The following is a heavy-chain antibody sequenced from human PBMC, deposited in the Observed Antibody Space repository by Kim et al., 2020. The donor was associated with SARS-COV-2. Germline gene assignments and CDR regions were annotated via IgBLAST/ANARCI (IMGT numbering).Heavy chain of an antibody. CDR2: T. Sequence: TTYADSVKGRFTISRDNAKNTLYLQMNSLRVEDTAVYYCARLGIVSTAFDYWGQGTLVTVSS. V-gene: IGHV3-74*01. J-gene: IGHJ4*02. D-gene: IGHD3-16*01. CDR3: ARLGIVSTAFDY.